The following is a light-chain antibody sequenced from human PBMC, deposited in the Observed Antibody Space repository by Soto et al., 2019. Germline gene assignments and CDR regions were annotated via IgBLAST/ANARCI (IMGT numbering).Light chain of an antibody. CDR3: GSYTNTNTLV. J-gene: IGLJ2*01. V-gene: IGLV2-14*01. CDR1: TSDVGGYNH. CDR2: DVN. Sequence: QSALIQPASVSGSPGQSITISCTGTTSDVGGYNHVSWFQQHPGKVPKLMIYDVNNRPSGVSNRFSGSKSGNTASLTISGLQAEDEADYYWGSYTNTNTLVFGGGTKMTVL.